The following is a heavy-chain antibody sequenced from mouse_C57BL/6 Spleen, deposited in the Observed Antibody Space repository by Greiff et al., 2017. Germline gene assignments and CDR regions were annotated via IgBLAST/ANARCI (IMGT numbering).Heavy chain of an antibody. J-gene: IGHJ2*01. D-gene: IGHD1-1*01. V-gene: IGHV1-50*01. CDR2: IDPSDSYT. Sequence: QVQLQQPGAELVKPGASVKLSCKASGYTFTSYWMPWVKQRPGQGLEWIGEIDPSDSYTNYNQKFKGKATLTVDTSSSTAYMQLSSLTSEDSAVYYCARLRYYCSSSFDYWGQGTTLTVSS. CDR3: ARLRYYCSSSFDY. CDR1: GYTFTSYW.